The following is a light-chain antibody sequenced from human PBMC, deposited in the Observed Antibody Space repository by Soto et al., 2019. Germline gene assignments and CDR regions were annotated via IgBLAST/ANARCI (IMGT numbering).Light chain of an antibody. J-gene: IGKJ4*01. CDR1: QSVSRN. CDR3: QQYNDWPPVT. Sequence: ETVMTQSPATLSVSPGETATLSCRASQSVSRNLAWYQQKPGQAPRLLIYDASTRATGIPARFSGFGSGTEFTLSISSLQSEDFAVYYCQQYNDWPPVTFGGGTRVEIK. V-gene: IGKV3-15*01. CDR2: DAS.